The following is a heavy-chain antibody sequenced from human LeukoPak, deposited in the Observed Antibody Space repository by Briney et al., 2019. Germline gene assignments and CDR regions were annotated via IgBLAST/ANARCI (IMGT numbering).Heavy chain of an antibody. Sequence: SETLSLTCAVYGGSFSGYYWSWIRQPPGKGLEWIGEINHSGSTNYNPSLKSRVTISVDTSKNQFSLKLSSVTAADTAVYYCARPDDYGDYEQEFAFDIWGQGTMVTVSS. J-gene: IGHJ3*02. CDR2: INHSGST. D-gene: IGHD4-17*01. CDR1: GGSFSGYY. CDR3: ARPDDYGDYEQEFAFDI. V-gene: IGHV4-34*01.